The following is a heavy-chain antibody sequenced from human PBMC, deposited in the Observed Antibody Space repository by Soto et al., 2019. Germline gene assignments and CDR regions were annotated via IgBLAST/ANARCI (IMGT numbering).Heavy chain of an antibody. CDR1: GGSISSYY. D-gene: IGHD3-10*01. CDR2: IYYSGST. Sequence: LSLTCTVSGGSISSYYWSWIRQPPGKGLEWIGYIYYSGSTNYNPSLKSRVTISVDTSKNQFSLKLSSVTAADTAVYYCARDRVPLYGSGSYSDYWGQGTLVTVSS. J-gene: IGHJ4*02. CDR3: ARDRVPLYGSGSYSDY. V-gene: IGHV4-59*12.